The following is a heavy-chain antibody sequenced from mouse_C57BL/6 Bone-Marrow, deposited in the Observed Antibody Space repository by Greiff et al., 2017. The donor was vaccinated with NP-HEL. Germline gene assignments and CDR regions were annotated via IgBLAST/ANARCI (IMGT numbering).Heavy chain of an antibody. CDR1: GYTFTTSP. CDR3: ARRYDGYSYWYFDV. V-gene: IGHV1-47*01. J-gene: IGHJ1*03. D-gene: IGHD2-3*01. Sequence: QVQLQQSGAELVKPGASVKMSCKASGYTFTTSPIEWMKQNHGKSLEWIGNFHPYNDDTKYNEKFKGKATLTVEKSSSTVYLELSRLTSDDSAVDYCARRYDGYSYWYFDVWGTGTTVTVAS. CDR2: FHPYNDDT.